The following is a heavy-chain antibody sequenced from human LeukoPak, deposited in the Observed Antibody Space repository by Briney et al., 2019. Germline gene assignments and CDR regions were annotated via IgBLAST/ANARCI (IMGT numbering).Heavy chain of an antibody. J-gene: IGHJ5*02. Sequence: SQTLSLTCTVSGGSISSGSYYWSWIRQPAGKGLEWIGRIYTSGSTNYNPSLKSRVTISVDTSKNQFSLKLSSVTAADTAVYYCAREGYSGSYYWFDHWGQGTLVTVSS. D-gene: IGHD1-26*01. CDR3: AREGYSGSYYWFDH. CDR1: GGSISSGSYY. V-gene: IGHV4-61*02. CDR2: IYTSGST.